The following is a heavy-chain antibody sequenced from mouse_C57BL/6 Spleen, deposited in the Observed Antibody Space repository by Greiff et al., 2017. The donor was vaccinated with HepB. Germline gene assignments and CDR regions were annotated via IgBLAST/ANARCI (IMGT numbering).Heavy chain of an antibody. Sequence: EVKLQESGGGLVKPGGSLKLSCAASGFTFSSYAMSWVRQTPEKRLEWVATISDGGSYTYYPDNVKGRFTISRDNAKNNLYLQMSHLKSEDTAMYYCARDSTTVVAYYFDYWGQGTTLTVSS. CDR2: ISDGGSYT. D-gene: IGHD1-1*01. V-gene: IGHV5-4*01. CDR1: GFTFSSYA. CDR3: ARDSTTVVAYYFDY. J-gene: IGHJ2*01.